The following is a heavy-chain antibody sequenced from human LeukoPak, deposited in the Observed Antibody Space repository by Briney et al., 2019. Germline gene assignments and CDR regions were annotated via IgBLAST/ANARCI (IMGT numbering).Heavy chain of an antibody. V-gene: IGHV3-23*01. Sequence: GGSLRLSCAGAGFTFNNYAMSWVRQAPGKGLEWVSSISGGGGSTEYADSVKGRFTISRDISENMLYLQMNSLRAEDTALYYCAKMSGYYSRWASTFDFWGQGTLVTVSS. CDR3: AKMSGYYSRWASTFDF. CDR1: GFTFNNYA. D-gene: IGHD3-3*01. CDR2: ISGGGGST. J-gene: IGHJ4*02.